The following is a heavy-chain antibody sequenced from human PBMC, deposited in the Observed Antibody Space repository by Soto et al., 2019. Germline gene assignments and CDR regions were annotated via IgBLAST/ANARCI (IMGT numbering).Heavy chain of an antibody. Sequence: QVQLVESGGGVVQPGRSLRLSCAASGFTFSSYAMHWVRQAPGKGLEWVAVISYAGSNKDYADSVKGRFTISRDNSKNTLYLHMNSLRTEDTAVYYCAREYCNGSSCYYLDYWGQGTLVTVSS. CDR3: AREYCNGSSCYYLDY. J-gene: IGHJ4*02. V-gene: IGHV3-30-3*01. CDR2: ISYAGSNK. CDR1: GFTFSSYA. D-gene: IGHD2-15*01.